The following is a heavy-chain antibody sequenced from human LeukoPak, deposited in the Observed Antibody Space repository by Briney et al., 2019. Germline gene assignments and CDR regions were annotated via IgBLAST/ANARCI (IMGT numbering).Heavy chain of an antibody. D-gene: IGHD7-27*01. CDR3: AKDSSLGPFIDY. J-gene: IGHJ4*02. CDR2: ISVTGGTT. CDR1: GFTFSSYV. V-gene: IGHV3-23*01. Sequence: GGSLRLSCAASGFTFSSYVMGWVRQAPGKGLDWVSGISVTGGTTYYADSVKGRFTISRDNSKNTLYLQINSLRAEDTAVYYCAKDSSLGPFIDYWGQGTLVTVSS.